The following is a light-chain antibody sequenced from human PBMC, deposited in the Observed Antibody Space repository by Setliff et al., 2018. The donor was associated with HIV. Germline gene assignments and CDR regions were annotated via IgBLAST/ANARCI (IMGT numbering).Light chain of an antibody. V-gene: IGLV2-23*01. CDR3: FSYVGSSTWV. CDR2: EDT. CDR1: SSDVGSYNF. Sequence: QSVLTQPASVSGSPGQSITISCTGISSDVGSYNFVSWYQQHPGKVPKLMIYEDTKRPSGVSNRFSGFKSGYTASLTISGLQAEDEADYYCFSYVGSSTWVFGGGTKATVL. J-gene: IGLJ3*02.